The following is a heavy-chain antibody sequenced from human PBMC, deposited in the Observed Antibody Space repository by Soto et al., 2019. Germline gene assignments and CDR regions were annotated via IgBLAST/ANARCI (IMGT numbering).Heavy chain of an antibody. Sequence: SETLSLTCIVSGGSISSTNYDWGWIRQPPGKGLEWIGSIYYRGSTYYNPSLKSRVTISVDTSKNQFSLNLSSVTAADTAVYYCARRHYYDSSGYFDYWGHGTLVTVSS. J-gene: IGHJ5*01. CDR3: ARRHYYDSSGYFDY. D-gene: IGHD3-22*01. V-gene: IGHV4-39*01. CDR2: IYYRGST. CDR1: GGSISSTNYD.